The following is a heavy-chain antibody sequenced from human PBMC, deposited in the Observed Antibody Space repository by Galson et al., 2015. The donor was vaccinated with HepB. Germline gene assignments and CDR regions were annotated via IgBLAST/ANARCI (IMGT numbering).Heavy chain of an antibody. CDR1: GFTFSSYW. D-gene: IGHD6-13*01. Sequence: SLRLSCAASGFTFSSYWMHWVRQAPGKGLVWVSRINSDGSSTSYADSVKGRFTISRDNAKNTPYLQMNSLRAEDTAVYYCARGGGSSSWLKLHWGQGTLVTVSS. CDR2: INSDGSST. J-gene: IGHJ4*02. CDR3: ARGGGSSSWLKLH. V-gene: IGHV3-74*01.